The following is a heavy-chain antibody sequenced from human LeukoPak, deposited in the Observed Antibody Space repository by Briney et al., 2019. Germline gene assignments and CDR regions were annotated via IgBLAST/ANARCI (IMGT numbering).Heavy chain of an antibody. D-gene: IGHD1-7*01. V-gene: IGHV3-7*01. CDR2: IKPDGSAE. J-gene: IGHJ4*02. CDR1: GFTFSSNW. Sequence: GGSLRLSCATSGFTFSSNWMSWVRHVPGRGLDWVANIKPDGSAEYYAASVKGRFTVSRDNAKNSLYLQMNSLRVEDTAVYYCVGWGISGITNHWGQGTLVTVSS. CDR3: VGWGISGITNH.